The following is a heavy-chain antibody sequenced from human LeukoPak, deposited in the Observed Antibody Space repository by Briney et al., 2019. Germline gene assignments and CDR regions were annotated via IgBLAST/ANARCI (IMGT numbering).Heavy chain of an antibody. CDR2: IYHSRST. CDR1: GYSISSGYY. J-gene: IGHJ5*02. V-gene: IGHV4-38-2*02. Sequence: SETLSLTCTVSGYSISSGYYWGWIRQPPGKGLEWIGSIYHSRSTYYNPSLKSRVTISVDTSKNQFSLKLSSVTAADTAVYYCARADYDYVWGSYRSNWFDPWGQGTLVTVSS. CDR3: ARADYDYVWGSYRSNWFDP. D-gene: IGHD3-16*02.